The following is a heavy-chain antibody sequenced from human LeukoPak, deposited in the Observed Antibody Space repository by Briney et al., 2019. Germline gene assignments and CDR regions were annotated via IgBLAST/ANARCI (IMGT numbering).Heavy chain of an antibody. CDR2: INHNGNVN. Sequence: GGSLRLSCAASGFTFSSYWMNWARQAPGKGLEWVASINHNGNVNYYVDSVKGRFTISRDNAKNSLYLQMSNLRAEDTAVYYCARGGSSYGSGELVYWGQGTLVTVSS. J-gene: IGHJ4*02. V-gene: IGHV3-7*03. CDR1: GFTFSSYW. D-gene: IGHD3-10*01. CDR3: ARGGSSYGSGELVY.